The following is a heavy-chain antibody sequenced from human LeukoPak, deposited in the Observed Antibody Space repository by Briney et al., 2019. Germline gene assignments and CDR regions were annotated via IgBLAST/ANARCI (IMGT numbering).Heavy chain of an antibody. CDR2: IYYSGST. CDR3: ARDNWNYGSSMDV. V-gene: IGHV4-30-4*01. D-gene: IGHD1-7*01. J-gene: IGHJ6*02. CDR1: GGSLSSGDYY. Sequence: SETLSLTCTVSGGSLSSGDYYWSWIRQPPGRGLEWIGYIYYSGSTYYNPSLKSRITISVDTSKNQFSLKLSSVTAADTAVYYCARDNWNYGSSMDVWGQETTVTVSS.